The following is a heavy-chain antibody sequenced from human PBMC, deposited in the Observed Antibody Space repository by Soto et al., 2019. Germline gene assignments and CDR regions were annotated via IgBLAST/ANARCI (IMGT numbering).Heavy chain of an antibody. CDR2: IYPGDSDT. V-gene: IGHV5-51*01. CDR1: GYSFSSYW. D-gene: IGHD6-19*01. CDR3: ARHDRSGWPEYCLHAMDV. Sequence: GQSLKISCKGSGYSFSSYWIGWVRQMPGKGLKWMGIIYPGDSDTRYSPSFQGQVTISADKSISTAYLQWSSLKASDTVIYYCARHDRSGWPEYCLHAMDVWCPGTTVAVSS. J-gene: IGHJ6*02.